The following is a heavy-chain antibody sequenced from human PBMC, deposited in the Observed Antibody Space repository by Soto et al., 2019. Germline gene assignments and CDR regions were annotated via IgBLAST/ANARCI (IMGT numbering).Heavy chain of an antibody. D-gene: IGHD6-13*01. Sequence: GGSLRLSCAASGFSFGGYWMDWVRQAPGKGLEWVANINEDGSETNYVDSVKGRFTISRDNAKNTLFLQMNSLRADDTAVYYCARQSTGYSVEVDYWGQGTLVTVSS. J-gene: IGHJ4*02. CDR3: ARQSTGYSVEVDY. V-gene: IGHV3-7*01. CDR1: GFSFGGYW. CDR2: INEDGSET.